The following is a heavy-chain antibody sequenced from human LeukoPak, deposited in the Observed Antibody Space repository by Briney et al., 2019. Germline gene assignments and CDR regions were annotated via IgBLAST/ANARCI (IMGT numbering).Heavy chain of an antibody. D-gene: IGHD5/OR15-5a*01. CDR3: ARDHVYGGADY. Sequence: GGSLRLSCAASGFTFHNYGIHWVRHDPGKGLEWVSLTSGDGITTYFADSVKGRFTISRDNSKSSLFLQMNSLRTEDTALYYCARDHVYGGADYWGQGTLVTVSS. V-gene: IGHV3-43*02. CDR2: TSGDGITT. J-gene: IGHJ4*02. CDR1: GFTFHNYG.